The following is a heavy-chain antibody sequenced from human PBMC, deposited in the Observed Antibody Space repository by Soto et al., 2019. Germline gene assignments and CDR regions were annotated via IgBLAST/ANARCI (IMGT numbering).Heavy chain of an antibody. CDR2: IYYRGST. J-gene: IGHJ6*02. CDR3: ARQQLLPFYYALDV. CDR1: GGSISGYY. Sequence: SETLSLTCNVSGGSISGYYWSWIRPSPGKGLEYIGYIYYRGSTNYNSSLKSRVTMSVDTSRNQFSLKMNSVTAADTAVYYCARQQLLPFYYALDVWGQGTTVTVSS. V-gene: IGHV4-59*01. D-gene: IGHD1-26*01.